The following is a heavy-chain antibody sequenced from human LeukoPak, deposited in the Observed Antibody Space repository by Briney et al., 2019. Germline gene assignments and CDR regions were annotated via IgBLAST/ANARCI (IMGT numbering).Heavy chain of an antibody. CDR3: ARDSSSSYYYYGMDV. D-gene: IGHD6-6*01. CDR2: INHSGST. J-gene: IGHJ6*02. V-gene: IGHV4-34*01. CDR1: GGSFSGYY. Sequence: SETLSLTCAVYGGSFSGYYWSWIRQPPGKGLEWIGEINHSGSTNYNPSLKSRVTISVDKSKNQFSLKLSSVTAADTAVYYCARDSSSSYYYYGMDVWGQGTTVTVSS.